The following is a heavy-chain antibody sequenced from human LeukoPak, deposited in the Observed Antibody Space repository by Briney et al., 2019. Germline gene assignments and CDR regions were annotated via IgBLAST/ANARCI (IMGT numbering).Heavy chain of an antibody. CDR3: ARHGYSSGIYDALDI. CDR1: GGSIRSYY. V-gene: IGHV4-59*08. CDR2: IYYSGST. D-gene: IGHD6-19*01. J-gene: IGHJ3*02. Sequence: SETLSLTCTVSGGSIRSYYWSWIRQPPGNGLEWIAYIYYSGSTNYNPSLKRRVTISVDTSTNQFSLKLSSATAADTAVYYCARHGYSSGIYDALDIWGQGTMVTVSS.